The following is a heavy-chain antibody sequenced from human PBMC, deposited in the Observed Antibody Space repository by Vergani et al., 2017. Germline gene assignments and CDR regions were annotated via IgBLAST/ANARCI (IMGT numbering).Heavy chain of an antibody. Sequence: QVQLQESGPGLLKPSQTLSLTCTVSGDSISSDNLYWHWLRQPAGKGLEWIGSLYASGSTYYSPSLKSRVAISIDTSKNHFSLRLSSVTAADTAVYYCARHLRGYSYGVFDYWGQGREVTVSS. CDR3: ARHLRGYSYGVFDY. D-gene: IGHD5-18*01. V-gene: IGHV4-61*02. CDR2: LYASGST. CDR1: GDSISSDNLY. J-gene: IGHJ4*02.